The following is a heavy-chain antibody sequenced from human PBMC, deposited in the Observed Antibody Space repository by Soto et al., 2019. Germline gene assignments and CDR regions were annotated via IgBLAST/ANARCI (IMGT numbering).Heavy chain of an antibody. D-gene: IGHD2-2*01. CDR3: ARDRADIVVVPAAPGY. V-gene: IGHV1-46*03. Sequence: ASVKISCKASGYTYTRYYMHWVRQDHGQGLEWMGIINPSGGSTSYAQKFQGRVTMTRDTSTSTVYMELSSLRSEDTAVYYCARDRADIVVVPAAPGYWGQGTLVTVSS. CDR2: INPSGGST. J-gene: IGHJ4*02. CDR1: GYTYTRYY.